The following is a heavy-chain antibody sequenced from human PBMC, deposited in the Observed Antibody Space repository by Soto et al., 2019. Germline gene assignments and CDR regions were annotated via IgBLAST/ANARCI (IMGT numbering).Heavy chain of an antibody. V-gene: IGHV3-23*01. Sequence: GGSLRLSCAASGFTFSSYAMIWVRQAPGKGLEWVSAISGSGGSTYYADSVKGRFTISRDNSKNTLYLQMNSLRAEDTAVYYCAKAPLAAAGTMLDYYYGMDVWGQGTTVTVSS. CDR2: ISGSGGST. D-gene: IGHD6-13*01. CDR1: GFTFSSYA. J-gene: IGHJ6*02. CDR3: AKAPLAAAGTMLDYYYGMDV.